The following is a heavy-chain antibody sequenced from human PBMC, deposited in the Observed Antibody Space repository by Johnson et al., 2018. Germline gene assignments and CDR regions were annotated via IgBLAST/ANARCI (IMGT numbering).Heavy chain of an antibody. CDR1: GFTLSSYW. D-gene: IGHD1-26*01. Sequence: VQLVQSGGGLVQPGGSLRLSCAASGFTLSSYWMSWVRQAPGKGLEWVANIKQDGREKYYVDSVKGRFTISRDNAKNSLYLQMNSLRAEDTAVYYCARDLSGTYSGSRADAFDIWGQGTMVTVSS. J-gene: IGHJ3*02. CDR2: IKQDGREK. CDR3: ARDLSGTYSGSRADAFDI. V-gene: IGHV3-7*01.